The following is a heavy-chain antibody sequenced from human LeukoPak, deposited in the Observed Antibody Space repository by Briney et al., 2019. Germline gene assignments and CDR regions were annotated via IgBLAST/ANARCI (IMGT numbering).Heavy chain of an antibody. J-gene: IGHJ4*02. CDR2: IRYDGSNK. D-gene: IGHD3-10*01. CDR3: ARDRDTMVRGAHPGHFDY. Sequence: PGGSLRLSCAASGFTFSSYGMHWVRQAPGKGLEWVALIRYDGSNKYYADSVKGRFTISRDNAKNSLYLQMNSLRAEDTAVYYCARDRDTMVRGAHPGHFDYWGQGTLVTVSS. V-gene: IGHV3-30*02. CDR1: GFTFSSYG.